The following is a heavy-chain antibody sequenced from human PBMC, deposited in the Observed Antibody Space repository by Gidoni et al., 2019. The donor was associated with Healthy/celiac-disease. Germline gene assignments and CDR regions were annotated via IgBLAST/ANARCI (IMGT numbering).Heavy chain of an antibody. D-gene: IGHD6-19*01. CDR2: SSSNGVST. CDR1: GFTLSSYA. CDR3: ARGSGWYLYGMDV. V-gene: IGHV3-64*02. J-gene: IGHJ6*02. Sequence: EVQRVASGEGLVQPEGSLRLSCAASGFTLSSYAMHWVRPAPGKGLEYVSASSSNGVSTYYADSVKGRFTISRDNSKNTLYLQMGSLRAEDMAVYYCARGSGWYLYGMDVLCQGTTVTVSS.